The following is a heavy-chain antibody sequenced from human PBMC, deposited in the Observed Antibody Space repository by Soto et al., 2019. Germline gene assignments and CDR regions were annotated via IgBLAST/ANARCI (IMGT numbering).Heavy chain of an antibody. V-gene: IGHV3-30-3*01. CDR1: GFTLSRSP. Sequence: QVQLVESGGGEVRPGTSLRLSCAASGFTLSRSPMHWVRQAPGKGLDWVGLISADGSSQHYADSVRGRFIISRDNFRSTVSLQMDRLRAEDTAVYYCARPVVAGTPDYWGQGTLVSVSS. D-gene: IGHD2-15*01. CDR2: ISADGSSQ. CDR3: ARPVVAGTPDY. J-gene: IGHJ4*02.